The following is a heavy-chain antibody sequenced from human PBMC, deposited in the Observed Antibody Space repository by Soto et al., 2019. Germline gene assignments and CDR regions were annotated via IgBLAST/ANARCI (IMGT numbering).Heavy chain of an antibody. CDR1: GGPFCSYA. V-gene: IGHV1-69*13. J-gene: IGHJ3*02. CDR2: IIPIFGTA. CDR3: ARQRDREAFDI. Sequence: SVKGSCKASGGPFCSYAISWVRQAPGQGLEWMGGIIPIFGTAIHAQKLQGRVTITADESTSTAYMELSSLRSDDTAVYYCARQRDREAFDIWGQGTMVTV. D-gene: IGHD2-21*02.